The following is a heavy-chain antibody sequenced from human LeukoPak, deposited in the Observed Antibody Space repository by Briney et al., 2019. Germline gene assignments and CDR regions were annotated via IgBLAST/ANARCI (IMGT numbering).Heavy chain of an antibody. CDR2: INPNSGGT. D-gene: IGHD2-15*01. V-gene: IGHV1-2*06. CDR1: GYTFTGYY. Sequence: ASVKVSCKASGYTFTGYYMHWVRQAPGQGLEWMGRINPNSGGTNYAQKFQGRVTMTRDTSISTAYMELSRLRSDDTAVYYCARDRWRGVYYYYYMDVWGKGPTVTVSS. J-gene: IGHJ6*03. CDR3: ARDRWRGVYYYYYMDV.